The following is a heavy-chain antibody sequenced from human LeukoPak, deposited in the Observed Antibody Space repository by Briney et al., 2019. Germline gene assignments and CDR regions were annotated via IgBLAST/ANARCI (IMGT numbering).Heavy chain of an antibody. CDR3: ARLGGSTYDYYYGMDV. V-gene: IGHV3-66*01. J-gene: IGHJ6*02. Sequence: GGSLRLSCAASGFTFSDYYMSWVRQAPGKGLEWVSVIYSGGSTYYADSVKGRFTISRDNSKNTLYLQMNSLRAEDTAVYYCARLGGSTYDYYYGMDVWGQGTTVTVSS. CDR1: GFTFSDYY. CDR2: IYSGGST. D-gene: IGHD1-26*01.